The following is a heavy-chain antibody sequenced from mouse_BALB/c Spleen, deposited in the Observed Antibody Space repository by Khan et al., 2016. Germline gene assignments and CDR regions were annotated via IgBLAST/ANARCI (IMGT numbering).Heavy chain of an antibody. V-gene: IGHV5-6-5*01. CDR3: AREIHYSGHVDY. D-gene: IGHD1-2*01. CDR2: ISTGGIT. CDR1: GFTFSNYA. Sequence: EVELVESGGGLVKPGGSLKLSCAASGFTFSNYAMSWVRQTPEKRLEWVASISTGGITYYLDSVRGRVTISRDNARNILYLQMSSLRSEDTAIYYCAREIHYSGHVDYWGQGTTLTVSS. J-gene: IGHJ2*01.